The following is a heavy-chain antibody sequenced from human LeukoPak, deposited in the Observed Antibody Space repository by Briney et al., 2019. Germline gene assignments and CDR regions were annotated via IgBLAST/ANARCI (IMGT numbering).Heavy chain of an antibody. CDR2: INSDGSST. J-gene: IGHJ4*02. CDR1: GFTFSSYW. Sequence: GGSLRLSCAASGFTFSSYWMHWVRQAPGKGLVSVSRINSDGSSTSYADSMKGRFTISRDNAKNTLYLQMNCLRAEDTAVYYCARLRGIAARVGLDYWGQGTLVTVSS. V-gene: IGHV3-74*01. D-gene: IGHD6-6*01. CDR3: ARLRGIAARVGLDY.